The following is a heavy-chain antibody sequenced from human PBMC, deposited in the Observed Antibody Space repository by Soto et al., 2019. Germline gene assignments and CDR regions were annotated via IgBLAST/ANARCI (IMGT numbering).Heavy chain of an antibody. Sequence: SETLSLTCTVSGGSISSGGYCWSWIRQHPGKGLEWIGYIYYSGSTYYNPSLKSRVTISVDTSKNQLSLKLSSVTAADSAVYYCPRDHTTVITDWGQRTLVTVSS. V-gene: IGHV4-31*03. J-gene: IGHJ4*02. D-gene: IGHD4-17*01. CDR1: GGSISSGGYC. CDR3: PRDHTTVITD. CDR2: IYYSGST.